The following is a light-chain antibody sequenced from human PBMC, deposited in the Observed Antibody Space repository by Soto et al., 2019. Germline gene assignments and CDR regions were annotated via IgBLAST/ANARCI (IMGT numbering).Light chain of an antibody. CDR1: TSNIGAGYD. CDR3: QSNDSSLSGYV. J-gene: IGLJ1*01. V-gene: IGLV1-40*01. Sequence: QSVLTQPPSVSGAPGQRVTISCTGGTSNIGAGYDVHWYQQLPGTAPKLLIYGNSNRPSGVPDRFSGSKSGTSASLAITGPQAEDEGDYYCQSNDSSLSGYVFGTGTKLTVL. CDR2: GNS.